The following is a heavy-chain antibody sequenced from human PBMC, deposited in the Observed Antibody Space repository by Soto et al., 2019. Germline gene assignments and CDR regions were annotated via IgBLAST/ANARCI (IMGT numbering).Heavy chain of an antibody. CDR2: IIPILATA. CDR3: ARSITGTVSYYYGMDV. D-gene: IGHD1-20*01. CDR1: GGTFSSYA. J-gene: IGHJ6*02. V-gene: IGHV1-69*12. Sequence: QVQLVQAGAEVKKPGSSVKVSGKASGGTFSSYAISWVRQAPGQGLEWMGGIIPILATADYAQKFQGRVTITADEATSTAYMELSSLRSEDTAVYYCARSITGTVSYYYGMDVWGQGTTVHVSS.